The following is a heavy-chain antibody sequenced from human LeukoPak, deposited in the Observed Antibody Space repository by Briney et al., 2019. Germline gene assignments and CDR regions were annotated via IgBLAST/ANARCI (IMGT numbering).Heavy chain of an antibody. J-gene: IGHJ4*02. CDR2: IKQDGSEK. Sequence: PGGSLRLSCAASGFTFSDYYMSWVRQAPGKGLEWVANIKQDGSEKYYVDSVKGRFTISRDNAKNSLYLQMNSLRAEDTAVYYCARDQSKWLQSPVGYWGQGTLVTVSS. D-gene: IGHD5-24*01. CDR1: GFTFSDYY. CDR3: ARDQSKWLQSPVGY. V-gene: IGHV3-7*01.